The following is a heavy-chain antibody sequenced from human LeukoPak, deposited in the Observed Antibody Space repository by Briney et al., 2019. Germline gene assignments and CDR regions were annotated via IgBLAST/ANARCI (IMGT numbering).Heavy chain of an antibody. CDR1: GFTFTNYW. V-gene: IGHV3-7*01. Sequence: SGGSLRLSCAASGFTFTNYWMSWVRQAPGKGLELVANIKQDRSEKYYVDSVKGRFTISRDNAKNSLYLQMNSLRAEDTAVYYCAREPLEALAGTSDYWGQGTLVTVSS. CDR2: IKQDRSEK. CDR3: AREPLEALAGTSDY. D-gene: IGHD6-19*01. J-gene: IGHJ4*02.